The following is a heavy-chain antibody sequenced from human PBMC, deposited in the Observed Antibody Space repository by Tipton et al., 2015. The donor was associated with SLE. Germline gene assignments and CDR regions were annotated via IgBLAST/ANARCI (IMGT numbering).Heavy chain of an antibody. V-gene: IGHV3-30-3*01. J-gene: IGHJ4*02. D-gene: IGHD3-22*01. CDR1: GFTFSSYA. Sequence: SLRLSCAASGFTFSSYAMHWVRQAPGKGLEWVAVISYDGSNKYYADSVKGRFTISIDNSKNTLYLQMNSLRAEDTAVYYCARMIAGDYWGQGTLVTVSS. CDR3: ARMIAGDY. CDR2: ISYDGSNK.